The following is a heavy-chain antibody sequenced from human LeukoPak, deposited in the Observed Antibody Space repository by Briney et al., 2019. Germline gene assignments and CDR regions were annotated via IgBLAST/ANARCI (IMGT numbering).Heavy chain of an antibody. V-gene: IGHV4-61*02. CDR2: FYGSGST. J-gene: IGHJ5*02. CDR3: ARFHCSTTSCYRWFDP. D-gene: IGHD2-2*01. Sequence: SETLSLTCTVSGGSITSVLHYWSWIRQPAGKGLEWIGRFYGSGSTTYNPSLESRVTISVDTAKNQFFLNLRSVTAADTAVYYCARFHCSTTSCYRWFDPWGQGALVTVSS. CDR1: GGSITSVLHY.